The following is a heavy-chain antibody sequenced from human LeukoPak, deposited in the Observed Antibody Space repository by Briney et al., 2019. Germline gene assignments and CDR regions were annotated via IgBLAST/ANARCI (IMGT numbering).Heavy chain of an antibody. V-gene: IGHV1-69*05. D-gene: IGHD6-6*01. CDR3: ARELVPGWYFDY. CDR2: IIPIFGTA. CDR1: GGTFSSYA. J-gene: IGHJ4*02. Sequence: SVKVSCKASGGTFSSYAISWVRQAPGQGLEWMGGIIPIFGTANYAQKFQGRVTITTDESTSTAYMELSSLRSEDTAVYYCARELVPGWYFDYWGQGTLVTVSS.